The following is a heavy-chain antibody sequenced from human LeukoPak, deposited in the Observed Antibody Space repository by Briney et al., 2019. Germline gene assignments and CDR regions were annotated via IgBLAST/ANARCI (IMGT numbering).Heavy chain of an antibody. Sequence: PSETLSLTCTVSGGSISSSSYYWGWIRQPPGEGLEWIGSIYYSGSTYYNPSLKGRVTISVDTSKNQFSLKLSSVTAADTAVYYCARQSRYYGILTGDFDYWGQGTLVTVSS. CDR2: IYYSGST. D-gene: IGHD3-9*01. CDR1: GGSISSSSYY. J-gene: IGHJ4*02. CDR3: ARQSRYYGILTGDFDY. V-gene: IGHV4-39*01.